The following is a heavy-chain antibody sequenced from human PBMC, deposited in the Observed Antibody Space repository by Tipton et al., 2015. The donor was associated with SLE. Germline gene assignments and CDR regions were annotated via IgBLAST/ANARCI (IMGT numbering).Heavy chain of an antibody. CDR1: GGSISGYY. CDR3: ATGHEYRMGPAAIRGLDV. Sequence: LRLSRTVSGGSISGYYWSWIRQSPGKGLEWIGYISYSGITTYNPALRSPVTMSVDTSKNQFSLKLTSVTAADTAVYYCATGHEYRMGPAAIRGLDVWGKGSRVTVSS. CDR2: ISYSGIT. V-gene: IGHV4-59*01. D-gene: IGHD2-2*02. J-gene: IGHJ6*04.